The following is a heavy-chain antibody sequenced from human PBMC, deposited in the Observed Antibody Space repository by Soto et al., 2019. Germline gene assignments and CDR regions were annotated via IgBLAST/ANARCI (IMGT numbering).Heavy chain of an antibody. Sequence: PSETLSLTCPVSGCSLSRGFFYWSWIRPPPGKGLEWIGYIYYSGSTNYNPSLKSRVTISVDTSKNQFSLKLSSVTAADTAVYYCARDFIFRARGSYYGSWFDPWGQGTLVTVSS. J-gene: IGHJ5*02. D-gene: IGHD1-26*01. CDR3: ARDFIFRARGSYYGSWFDP. CDR2: IYYSGST. CDR1: GCSLSRGFFY. V-gene: IGHV4-61*01.